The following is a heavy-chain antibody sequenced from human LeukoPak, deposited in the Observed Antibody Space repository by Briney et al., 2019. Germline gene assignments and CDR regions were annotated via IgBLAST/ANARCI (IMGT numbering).Heavy chain of an antibody. V-gene: IGHV4-4*02. D-gene: IGHD3-16*01. Sequence: SETLSLTCAVSGGSVSSSNWWSWVRQPPGEGLEWIGEIYHSGSTNYNPSLRSRVTISVDKSKNQFFLKLSSVTAADTAVYYCARSGGTYDYVWGSLNWFDPWGQGTLVTVSS. CDR2: IYHSGST. J-gene: IGHJ5*02. CDR1: GGSVSSSNW. CDR3: ARSGGTYDYVWGSLNWFDP.